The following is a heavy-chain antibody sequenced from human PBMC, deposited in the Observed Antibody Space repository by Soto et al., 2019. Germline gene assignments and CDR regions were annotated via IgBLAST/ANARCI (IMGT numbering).Heavy chain of an antibody. CDR1: GYSFTSYW. D-gene: IGHD6-13*01. J-gene: IGHJ6*02. CDR3: ARQAAAGKYYYAMDF. CDR2: IYPGDSDT. Sequence: GESLKISCKGSGYSFTSYWIGWVRQMPGKGLEWMGIIYPGDSDTRYSPSFQGQVTISADKSINTTYLQWSSLKASDTAIYYCARQAAAGKYYYAMDFWGQGTSVTVSS. V-gene: IGHV5-51*01.